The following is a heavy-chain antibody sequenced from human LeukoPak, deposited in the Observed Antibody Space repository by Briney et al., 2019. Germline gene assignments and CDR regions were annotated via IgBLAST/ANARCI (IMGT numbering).Heavy chain of an antibody. V-gene: IGHV1-8*02. J-gene: IGHJ5*02. CDR1: GYTFTGYY. Sequence: ASVKVSCKASGYTFTGYYMHWVRQAPGQGLEWMGWMNPNSGNTGYAQKFQGRVTMTRNTSISTAYMELSSLRSEDTAVYYCARGWSIAARRRWFDPWGQGTLVTVSS. CDR3: ARGWSIAARRRWFDP. CDR2: MNPNSGNT. D-gene: IGHD6-6*01.